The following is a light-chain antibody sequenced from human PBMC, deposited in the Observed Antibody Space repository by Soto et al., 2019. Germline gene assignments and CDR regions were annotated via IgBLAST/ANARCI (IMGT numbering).Light chain of an antibody. CDR3: SSYTNINTRACV. CDR1: SNDVGGYNY. CDR2: EVS. J-gene: IGLJ1*01. Sequence: QSVLTQPASVSGSPGQSITISCTGTSNDVGGYNYVSWYQQYLGKAPKLMIYEVSNRPSGISNRFSGSKSGNTASLTISGLQAEDEAEYYCSSYTNINTRACVFGTGTKVTVL. V-gene: IGLV2-14*01.